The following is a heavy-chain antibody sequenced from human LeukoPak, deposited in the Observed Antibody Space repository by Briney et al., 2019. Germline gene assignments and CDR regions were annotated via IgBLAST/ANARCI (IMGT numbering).Heavy chain of an antibody. Sequence: SETLSLTCTVSGGSISTYYWSWIRQPPGKGLEWIGYIYYSGSTDYNPSLKSRVTISVDTSKNQFSLWVNSVSAADTAVYYCAREYYGSSGYYNDYWGQGALVTVSS. D-gene: IGHD3-22*01. CDR2: IYYSGST. V-gene: IGHV4-59*01. J-gene: IGHJ4*02. CDR1: GGSISTYY. CDR3: AREYYGSSGYYNDY.